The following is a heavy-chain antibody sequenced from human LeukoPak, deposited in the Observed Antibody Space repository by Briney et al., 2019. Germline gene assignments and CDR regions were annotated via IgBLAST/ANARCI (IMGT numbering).Heavy chain of an antibody. D-gene: IGHD3-9*01. CDR2: ISAYNGNT. V-gene: IGHV1-18*01. Sequence: ASVKVSCKASGYTFTSYGISWVRQPPGQGLEWMGWISAYNGNTNYAQKLQGRVTMTTDTSTSTAYMELRSLRSDDTAVYYCARDQYDILTGVNWFDPWGQGTLVTVSS. CDR3: ARDQYDILTGVNWFDP. J-gene: IGHJ5*02. CDR1: GYTFTSYG.